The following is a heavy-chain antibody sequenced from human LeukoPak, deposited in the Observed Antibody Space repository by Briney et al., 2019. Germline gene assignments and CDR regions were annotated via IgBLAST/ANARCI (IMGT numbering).Heavy chain of an antibody. CDR1: GFTFSSYS. CDR3: ARDFREELRKAAFDI. D-gene: IGHD3-16*01. J-gene: IGHJ3*02. V-gene: IGHV3-21*01. CDR2: ISSSSSYI. Sequence: GGSLRLSCAASGFTFSSYSMNWVRQAPGKGLEWVSSISSSSSYIYYADSVKGGLTISRDNAKNSLYLQMNSLRAEDTAVYYCARDFREELRKAAFDIWGQGTMVTVSS.